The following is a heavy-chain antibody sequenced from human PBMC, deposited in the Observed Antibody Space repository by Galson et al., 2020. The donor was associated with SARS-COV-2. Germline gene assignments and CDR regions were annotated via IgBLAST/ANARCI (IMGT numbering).Heavy chain of an antibody. CDR1: GGSISSGDYF. J-gene: IGHJ3*02. D-gene: IGHD1-26*01. Sequence: ETSETLSLTCTVSGGSISSGDYFWSWIRQPPGKGLEWIGYIYYSGSTYYKSSLKSRVTISVDTPKNLFSLKLSSVTAADTAMYYCARTGPIVGALSTFHIWGQGTKVTVSS. CDR2: IYYSGST. V-gene: IGHV4-30-4*01. CDR3: ARTGPIVGALSTFHI.